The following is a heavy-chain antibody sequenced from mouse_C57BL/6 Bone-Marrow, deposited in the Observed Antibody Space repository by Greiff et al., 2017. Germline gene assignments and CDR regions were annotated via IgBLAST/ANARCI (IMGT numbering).Heavy chain of an antibody. Sequence: VQLQQPGAELVMPGASVKLSCKASGYTFTSYWMHWVKQRPGQGLEWIGEIDPSDSYTNYNQKFKGKSTLTVNKSSSTAYMQLSSLTSEDSAVYYCATTPGLRLDYWGQGTPLTVSS. CDR3: ATTPGLRLDY. J-gene: IGHJ2*01. CDR2: IDPSDSYT. V-gene: IGHV1-69*01. D-gene: IGHD2-12*01. CDR1: GYTFTSYW.